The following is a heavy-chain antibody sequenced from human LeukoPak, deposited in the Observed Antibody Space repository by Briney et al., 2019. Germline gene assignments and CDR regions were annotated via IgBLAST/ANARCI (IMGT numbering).Heavy chain of an antibody. V-gene: IGHV4-4*09. CDR1: GDSISSYY. CDR2: FYSSEST. CDR3: ARLSTLNWCFDL. J-gene: IGHJ2*01. Sequence: PSETLSLTCTVSGDSISSYYWSWIRQPPGKGLEWIGYFYSSESTNYNPSLKSRVTISLDTSNNQCSLKLSSVTAADTAVYYCARLSTLNWCFDLWAVAPWSLSPQ.